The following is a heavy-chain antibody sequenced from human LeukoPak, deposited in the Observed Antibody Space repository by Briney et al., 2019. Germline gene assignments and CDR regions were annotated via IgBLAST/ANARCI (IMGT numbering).Heavy chain of an antibody. J-gene: IGHJ6*03. CDR1: GGTFSSFV. D-gene: IGHD2-2*01. CDR3: ARGVIVVVPAALEYYYYYYMDV. Sequence: SVKVSCKASGGTFSSFVITWVRQAPGQGLEWMGKIIPYLNIPDYAQKFQGRVTITADKSTNTAYMEVSGLGSEDTAIYYCARGVIVVVPAALEYYYYYYMDVWGKGTTVTVSS. V-gene: IGHV1-69*04. CDR2: IIPYLNIP.